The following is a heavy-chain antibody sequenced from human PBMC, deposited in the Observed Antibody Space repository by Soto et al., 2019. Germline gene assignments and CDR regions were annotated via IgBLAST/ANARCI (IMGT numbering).Heavy chain of an antibody. Sequence: PSETLSLTCAVYGGSFSGYYWSWIRQPPGKGLEWIGEINHSGSTNYNPSLKSRVTISVDTSKNQFSLKLSSVTAADTAVYYCARGALIVGATIRRPFDYWGQGTLVTVSS. V-gene: IGHV4-34*01. D-gene: IGHD1-26*01. CDR2: INHSGST. CDR3: ARGALIVGATIRRPFDY. CDR1: GGSFSGYY. J-gene: IGHJ4*02.